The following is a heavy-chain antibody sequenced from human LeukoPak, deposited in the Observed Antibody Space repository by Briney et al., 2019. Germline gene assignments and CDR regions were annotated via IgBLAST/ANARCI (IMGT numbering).Heavy chain of an antibody. V-gene: IGHV3-30*03. CDR1: GFTFSSYG. D-gene: IGHD3-22*01. CDR3: ATEDHTSGHAGALGFDP. J-gene: IGHJ5*02. CDR2: IRQDGDGK. Sequence: GGSLRLSCAASGFTFSSYGMHWARQAPGEGLEWVAVIRQDGDGKFYGNSAKGRFTISRDNSRDTLYLQMDSLTTEDTAIYYCATEDHTSGHAGALGFDPWGQGTLVTVS.